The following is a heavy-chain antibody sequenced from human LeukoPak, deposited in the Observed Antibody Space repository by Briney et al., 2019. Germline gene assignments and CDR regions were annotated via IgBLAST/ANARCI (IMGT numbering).Heavy chain of an antibody. V-gene: IGHV3-15*01. Sequence: GGSLRLSCAASGFTFSSYAMSWVRQAPGKGLEWVGRIKSKTDGGTTDYAAPVKGRFTISRDDSKNTLYLQMNSLKTEDTAVYYCTTGCGGGSCPFDYWGQGTLVTVSS. CDR3: TTGCGGGSCPFDY. CDR1: GFTFSSYA. CDR2: IKSKTDGGTT. D-gene: IGHD2-15*01. J-gene: IGHJ4*02.